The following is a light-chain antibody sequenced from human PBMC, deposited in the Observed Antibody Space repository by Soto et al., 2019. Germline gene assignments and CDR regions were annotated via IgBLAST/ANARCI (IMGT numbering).Light chain of an antibody. CDR2: GAS. V-gene: IGKV3-15*01. CDR1: QSVSSN. CDR3: QQYNNWPISWT. J-gene: IGKJ1*01. Sequence: EIVMTQSPATLSVSPGERATLSCSARQSVSSNLAWYQQKSGQAPRLLIYGASPSATGIPARFSGSGSVTEFTLTISSLQSEDFAVYYCQQYNNWPISWTFSQGTKVEIK.